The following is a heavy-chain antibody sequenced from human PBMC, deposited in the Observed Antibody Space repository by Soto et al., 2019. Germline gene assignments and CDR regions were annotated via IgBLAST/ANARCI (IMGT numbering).Heavy chain of an antibody. CDR2: IIPIFGTA. D-gene: IGHD1-26*01. Sequence: SVKVSCKASGGTFSSYAISWVQQAPGQGLEWMGGIIPIFGTANYAQKFQGRVTITADESTSTAYMELSSLRSEDTAVYYCARLDAAGSGSNHWGQGTLVTVSS. CDR1: GGTFSSYA. V-gene: IGHV1-69*13. J-gene: IGHJ4*02. CDR3: ARLDAAGSGSNH.